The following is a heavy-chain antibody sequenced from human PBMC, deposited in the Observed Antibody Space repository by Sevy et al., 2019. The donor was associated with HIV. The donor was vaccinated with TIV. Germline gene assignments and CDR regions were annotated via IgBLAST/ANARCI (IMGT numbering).Heavy chain of an antibody. CDR1: GFTFNKYS. Sequence: GSPRLSCAASGFTFNKYSMSWVRQPPGKGLEWVATLSFGCGEINYADSVKGRFTISRDNSKNSFYLQMNNLRAEDTALYYCAREGCTKPHDYWGQGTLVTVSS. D-gene: IGHD2-8*01. CDR3: AREGCTKPHDY. V-gene: IGHV3-23*01. CDR2: LSFGCGEI. J-gene: IGHJ4*02.